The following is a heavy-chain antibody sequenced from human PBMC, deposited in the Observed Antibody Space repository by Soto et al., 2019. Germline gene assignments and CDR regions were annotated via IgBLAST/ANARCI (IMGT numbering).Heavy chain of an antibody. CDR3: ARAVGDPLYYLDY. V-gene: IGHV4-59*08. CDR2: TDYSGNT. Sequence: QVQLQESGPGLVRPSKTLSLTCTVSSDSISSYYWIWIRQSLGKGLEWIGYTDYSGNTNYNPSLKSRVTISGDTSKNQFSLRLSSVTAADTAVYYCARAVGDPLYYLDYWGQGTLVTVSS. CDR1: SDSISSYY. D-gene: IGHD6-19*01. J-gene: IGHJ4*02.